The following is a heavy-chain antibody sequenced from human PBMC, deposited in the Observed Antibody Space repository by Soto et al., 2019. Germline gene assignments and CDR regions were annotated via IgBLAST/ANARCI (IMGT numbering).Heavy chain of an antibody. D-gene: IGHD5-18*01. CDR3: ASGQLWGVGMDV. CDR1: GGSFSGYY. Sequence: SETLSLTCAVYGGSFSGYYWSWIRQPPGKGLEWIGEINHSGSTNNNPSLKSRVTISVDTSKNQFSLKLSSVTAADTAVYYCASGQLWGVGMDVWGQGTTVTVSS. J-gene: IGHJ6*02. V-gene: IGHV4-34*01. CDR2: INHSGST.